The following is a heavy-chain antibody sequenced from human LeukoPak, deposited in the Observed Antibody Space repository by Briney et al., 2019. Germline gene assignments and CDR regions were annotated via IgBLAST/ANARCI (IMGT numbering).Heavy chain of an antibody. V-gene: IGHV4-30-2*01. CDR2: IYHSGST. CDR1: GGSISSGGYS. CDR3: ARGPLSAAGPGYFDY. D-gene: IGHD6-13*01. Sequence: TLSLTCAVSGGSISSGGYSWSWIRQPPGKGLEWIGYIYHSGSTYYNPSLKSRVTISVDRSKNQFSLKLSSVTAADTAVYYCARGPLSAAGPGYFDYWGQGTLVTVSS. J-gene: IGHJ4*02.